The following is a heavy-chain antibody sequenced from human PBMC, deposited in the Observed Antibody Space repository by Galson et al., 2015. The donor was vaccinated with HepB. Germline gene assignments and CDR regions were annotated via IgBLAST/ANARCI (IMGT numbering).Heavy chain of an antibody. CDR2: ISSSGGTI. V-gene: IGHV3-48*02. CDR1: GFTFITYS. D-gene: IGHD6-19*01. J-gene: IGHJ6*02. Sequence: SLRLSCAASGFTFITYSMNWVRQAPGKGLEWLSYISSSGGTIYYADSMKGRFTISRDNAKNSLYLQMNSLRDEDTAVYYCARDRLGYYDMDVWGQGTTVTASS. CDR3: ARDRLGYYDMDV.